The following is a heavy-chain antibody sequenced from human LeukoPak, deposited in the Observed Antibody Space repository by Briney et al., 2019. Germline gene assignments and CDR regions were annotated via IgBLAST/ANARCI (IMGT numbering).Heavy chain of an antibody. Sequence: PGGSLRLSCAASGFTFSSYGMSWVRQAPGKGLEWVSAIRGDGGATWYADSVRGRFTVSRDNSKNTLYLQMNGLRAEDTAVYYCAKTRVVGYYFDYWGQGTLVTVSS. CDR3: AKTRVVGYYFDY. CDR2: IRGDGGAT. D-gene: IGHD2-15*01. J-gene: IGHJ4*02. CDR1: GFTFSSYG. V-gene: IGHV3-23*01.